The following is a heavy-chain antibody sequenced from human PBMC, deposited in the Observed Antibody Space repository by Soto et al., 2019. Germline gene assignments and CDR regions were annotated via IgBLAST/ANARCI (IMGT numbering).Heavy chain of an antibody. CDR2: IIPIFGTA. J-gene: IGHJ4*02. CDR3: ARAIRRYGSGSYYPYYFDY. D-gene: IGHD3-10*01. Sequence: VASVKVSCKASGGTFSSYAISWVRQAPGQGLEWMGGIIPIFGTANYAQKFQGRVTITADESTSTAYMELSSLRSEDTAVYYCARAIRRYGSGSYYPYYFDYWGQGTLVTVSS. V-gene: IGHV1-69*13. CDR1: GGTFSSYA.